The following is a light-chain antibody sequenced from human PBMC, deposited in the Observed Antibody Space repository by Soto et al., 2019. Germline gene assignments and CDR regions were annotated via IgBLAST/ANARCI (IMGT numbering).Light chain of an antibody. CDR3: QQYHTYSRT. V-gene: IGKV1-9*01. CDR1: QGISSY. J-gene: IGKJ1*01. Sequence: IQLTQSPSSLSASVGDRVTITCRASQGISSYLGWYQQKPGKAPNLLIYDASTLHSGVPSRFSGGGSGTDFTLAISSLQPEDFATYYCQQYHTYSRTFGQGTKVDIK. CDR2: DAS.